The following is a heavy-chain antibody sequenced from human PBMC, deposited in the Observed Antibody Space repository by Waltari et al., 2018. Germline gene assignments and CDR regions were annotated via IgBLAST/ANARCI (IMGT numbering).Heavy chain of an antibody. V-gene: IGHV1-69*01. CDR3: ARDVAYCSGGSCYFWYFDL. CDR2: IIPSCGTA. J-gene: IGHJ2*01. CDR1: GGTFSSYA. Sequence: QVQLVQSGAEVKKPGSSVKVSCKASGGTFSSYAISWVRQAPGQGLEWMGGIIPSCGTANYEQKCQGRVTITADESTSTAYMELSSLRSEDTAVYYCARDVAYCSGGSCYFWYFDLWGRGTLVTVSS. D-gene: IGHD2-15*01.